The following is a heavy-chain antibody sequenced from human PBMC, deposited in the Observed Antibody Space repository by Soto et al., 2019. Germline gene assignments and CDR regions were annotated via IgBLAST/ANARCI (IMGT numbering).Heavy chain of an antibody. V-gene: IGHV3-53*04. D-gene: IGHD3-10*01. CDR1: GFTVSSNY. CDR2: IYSGGST. Sequence: GGSLRLSCAASGFTVSSNYMSWVRQAPGKGLEWVSVIYSGGSTYYADSVKGRFTISRHNSKNTLYLQMNSLRAEDTAVYYCARELFGRSVWFDPWGQGTLVTVSS. J-gene: IGHJ5*02. CDR3: ARELFGRSVWFDP.